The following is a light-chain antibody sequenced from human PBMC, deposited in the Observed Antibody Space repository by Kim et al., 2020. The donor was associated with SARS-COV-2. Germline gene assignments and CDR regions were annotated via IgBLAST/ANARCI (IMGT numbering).Light chain of an antibody. CDR3: QQYYSAPRT. V-gene: IGKV4-1*01. Sequence: ATINCKSSQSVLYSSNNKNNLAWYQQKPGQPPKLLIYWASTRESGVPDRCSGSGSGTDFTLTISSLQAEDVAVYYCQQYYSAPRTFGGGTKVEIK. CDR2: WAS. CDR1: QSVLYSSNNKNN. J-gene: IGKJ4*01.